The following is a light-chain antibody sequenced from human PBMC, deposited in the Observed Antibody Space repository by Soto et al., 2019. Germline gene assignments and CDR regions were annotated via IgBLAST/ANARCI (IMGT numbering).Light chain of an antibody. CDR2: GSS. CDR1: QGVDNY. J-gene: IGKJ1*01. V-gene: IGKV3-20*01. CDR3: HQYGVSPVT. Sequence: EIVLTQSPGTLSLSPGERATLSCRASQGVDNYLAWYQQKPVQAPRLLIYGSSSRATGIPDRFSGSGYGTDFTLTISRLEPEDFEVYYCHQYGVSPVTFGQGTTVEIK.